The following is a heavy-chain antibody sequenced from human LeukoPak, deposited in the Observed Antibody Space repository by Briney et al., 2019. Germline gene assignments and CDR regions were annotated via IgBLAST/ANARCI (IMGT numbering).Heavy chain of an antibody. CDR3: ARGGGQQLVLYSYFDY. V-gene: IGHV3-7*01. CDR2: IKQDGSEK. D-gene: IGHD6-13*01. CDR1: GFTFSSYE. Sequence: GGSLRLSCAASGFTFSSYEMNWVRQAPGKGLEWVANIKQDGSEKYYVDSVKGRFTISRDNAKNSLYLQMNSLRAEDTAVYYCARGGGQQLVLYSYFDYWGQGTLVTVSS. J-gene: IGHJ4*02.